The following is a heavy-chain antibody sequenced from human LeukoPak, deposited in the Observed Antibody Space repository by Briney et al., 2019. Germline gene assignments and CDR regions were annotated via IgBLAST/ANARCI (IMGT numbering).Heavy chain of an antibody. V-gene: IGHV3-9*01. CDR2: ISWNSGSI. CDR1: GFTFDDYA. D-gene: IGHD6-13*01. J-gene: IGHJ6*02. CDR3: AKDIAAAGFGSMDV. Sequence: GGSLRLSCAASGFTFDDYAMHWVRQAPGKGLEWVSGISWNSGSIGYADSVKGRFTISRDNAKNSLYLQMNSLRAKDTALYYCAKDIAAAGFGSMDVWGQGTTVTVSS.